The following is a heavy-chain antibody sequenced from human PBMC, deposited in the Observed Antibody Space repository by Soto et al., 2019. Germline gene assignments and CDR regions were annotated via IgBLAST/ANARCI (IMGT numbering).Heavy chain of an antibody. J-gene: IGHJ5*02. D-gene: IGHD2-2*01. CDR3: AGGARDIVEVSGQAGFDP. CDR2: ISHSGTT. CDR1: DGSFSDFS. V-gene: IGHV4-34*01. Sequence: SETLSLTCAVFDGSFSDFSWNWIRQPPGKGLEWIGAISHSGTTNNNLSLKSRVTLSVDVSKNQFALKLTSLTAADTAIYYCAGGARDIVEVSGQAGFDPWGPGILVTVSS.